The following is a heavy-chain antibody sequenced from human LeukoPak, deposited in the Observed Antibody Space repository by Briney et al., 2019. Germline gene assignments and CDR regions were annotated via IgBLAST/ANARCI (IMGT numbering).Heavy chain of an antibody. V-gene: IGHV3-30*18. D-gene: IGHD2-21*02. CDR2: ISYDGSNK. CDR1: GFTFSSYG. CDR3: AKDQGIVVVTATLDY. J-gene: IGHJ4*02. Sequence: GGSLRLSCAASGFTFSSYGMHWVRQAPGKGLEWVAVISYDGSNKYYADSVKGRFTISRDNSKNTLYLQMNSLRAEDTAVYYCAKDQGIVVVTATLDYWGQGTLVTVSS.